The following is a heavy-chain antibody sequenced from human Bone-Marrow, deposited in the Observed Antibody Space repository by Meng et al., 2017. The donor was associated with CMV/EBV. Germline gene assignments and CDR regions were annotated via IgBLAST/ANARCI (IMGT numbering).Heavy chain of an antibody. J-gene: IGHJ4*01. CDR3: AKDGGWSYLDY. V-gene: IGHV3-23*01. CDR1: GFTFSSYA. CDR2: ISGSGGTT. Sequence: GESLKISCAASGFTFSSYAMSWVRQAPGKGLEWVSAISGSGGTTYYADSVKGRFTISRDNSRNTLFLQMNSLRAEDTAVYYCAKDGGWSYLDYWGPGTLVTVSS. D-gene: IGHD2-15*01.